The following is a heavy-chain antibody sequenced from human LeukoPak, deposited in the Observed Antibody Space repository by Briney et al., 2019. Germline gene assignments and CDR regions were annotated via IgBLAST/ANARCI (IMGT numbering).Heavy chain of an antibody. J-gene: IGHJ4*02. CDR3: ARMTLVGGIDY. CDR1: GFSLSTREPC. CDR2: IDWDDDI. D-gene: IGHD4/OR15-4a*01. Sequence: SAPALVKPTQTLTLTCTCSGFSLSTREPCVTWLRHPPGKSLEWYARIDWDDDIYYSTSLKTRLTISKDTSKNQVVLTMTNMDPVDTATYYCARMTLVGGIDYWGQGTLVTVSS. V-gene: IGHV2-70*11.